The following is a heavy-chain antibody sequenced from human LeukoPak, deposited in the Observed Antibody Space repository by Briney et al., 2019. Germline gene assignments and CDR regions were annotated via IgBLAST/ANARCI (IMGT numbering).Heavy chain of an antibody. CDR2: INPNSGGT. CDR3: ARDQRYSSSWPHYYYYGMDV. CDR1: VYTFTGYY. V-gene: IGHV1-2*04. Sequence: GASVKVSCKASVYTFTGYYMHWVRQAPGQGLEWMGWINPNSGGTNYAQKFQGWATMTRDTSISTAYMELSRLRSDDTAVYYCARDQRYSSSWPHYYYYGMDVWGQGTTVTVSS. D-gene: IGHD6-13*01. J-gene: IGHJ6*02.